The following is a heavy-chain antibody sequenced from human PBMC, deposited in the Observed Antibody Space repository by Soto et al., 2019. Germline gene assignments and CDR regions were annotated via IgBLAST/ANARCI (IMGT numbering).Heavy chain of an antibody. D-gene: IGHD5-18*01. Sequence: GASVKVSCKASGYTFTSYGISWVRQAPGQGLEWMGWISAYNGNTNYAQKLQGRVTMTTDTSTSTAYMELRSLRSDDTAVYYCARAGDTAMVMRYYYYGMDVWGQGTTVTVSS. CDR2: ISAYNGNT. CDR1: GYTFTSYG. V-gene: IGHV1-18*01. CDR3: ARAGDTAMVMRYYYYGMDV. J-gene: IGHJ6*02.